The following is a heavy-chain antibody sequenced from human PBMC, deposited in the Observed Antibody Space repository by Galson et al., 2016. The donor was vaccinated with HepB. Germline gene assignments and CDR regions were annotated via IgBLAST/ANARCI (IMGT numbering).Heavy chain of an antibody. Sequence: SLRLSCAASGFTVSSDYMNWVRQAPGKGLEWVSVIYSGGTTYYADSVKGRFTISRDNSKNTVYLQMSSLRAEDTAVYYCTRSQDYHPDFWGQGTLVTVSS. J-gene: IGHJ4*02. V-gene: IGHV3-53*01. CDR2: IYSGGTT. CDR3: TRSQDYHPDF. CDR1: GFTVSSDY. D-gene: IGHD4-11*01.